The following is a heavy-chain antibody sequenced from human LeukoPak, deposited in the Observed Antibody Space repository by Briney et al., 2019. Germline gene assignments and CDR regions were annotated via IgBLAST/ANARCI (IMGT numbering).Heavy chain of an antibody. CDR2: IYYSGST. CDR3: ARALGYYDSSGRGAFDI. CDR1: GGSISSYY. D-gene: IGHD3-22*01. J-gene: IGHJ3*02. V-gene: IGHV4-59*01. Sequence: SETLSLTCTVSGGSISSYYWSWLRQPPGKGLEWIGYIYYSGSTNYNPSLKSRVTISVDTSKNQFSLKLSSVTAADTAVYYCARALGYYDSSGRGAFDIWGQGTMVTVSS.